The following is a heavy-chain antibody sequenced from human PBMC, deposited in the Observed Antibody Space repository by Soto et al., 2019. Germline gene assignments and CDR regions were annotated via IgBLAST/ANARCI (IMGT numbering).Heavy chain of an antibody. V-gene: IGHV1-58*01. Sequence: SVKVSCKASGFTFTSSAVQWVRQARGQRLEWIGWIVVGSGNTNYAQKFQERVTITRDMSTSTAYMELSSLRSEDTAVYYCAAYRGYSYGSFDYWGQGTLVTVSS. CDR1: GFTFTSSA. J-gene: IGHJ4*02. D-gene: IGHD5-18*01. CDR3: AAYRGYSYGSFDY. CDR2: IVVGSGNT.